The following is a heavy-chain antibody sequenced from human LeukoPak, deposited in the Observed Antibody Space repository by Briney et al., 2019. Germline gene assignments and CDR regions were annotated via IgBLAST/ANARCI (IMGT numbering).Heavy chain of an antibody. CDR2: IYPGDSDT. CDR3: VRQSSCSNLLCELCQN. Sequence: GESLMICSVSSGYSSTSSYIGCWRQMPGQGLEWMGFIYPGDSDTRYSPSFQGQVTISADKSISTAYLQWSSLKASDTAIYYCVRQSSCSNLLCELCQNWGQSTLVTVSS. D-gene: IGHD3-10*01. V-gene: IGHV5-51*01. CDR1: GYSSTSSY. J-gene: IGHJ1*01.